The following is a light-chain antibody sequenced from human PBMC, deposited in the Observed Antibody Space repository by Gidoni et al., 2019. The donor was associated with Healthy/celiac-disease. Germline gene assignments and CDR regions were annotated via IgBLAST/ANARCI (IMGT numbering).Light chain of an antibody. Sequence: DIQLTQSPSSLSASVGDRVTITCRASQSISSYLNWNQQKPGKAPKLLIYAASSFQSGVPSRFSGSGSGTDFTLTIISLQPEDFATYYCQQSYSTLPITFGQGTRLEIK. V-gene: IGKV1-39*01. CDR1: QSISSY. CDR2: AAS. J-gene: IGKJ5*01. CDR3: QQSYSTLPIT.